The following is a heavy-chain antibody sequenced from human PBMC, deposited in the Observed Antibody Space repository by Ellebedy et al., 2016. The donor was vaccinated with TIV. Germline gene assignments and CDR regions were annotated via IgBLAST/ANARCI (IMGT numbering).Heavy chain of an antibody. CDR2: IYYSGST. V-gene: IGHV4-39*01. Sequence: MPSETLSLTCTVSGGSISSSSYYWGWIRQPPGKGLEWIGSIYYSGSTYYNPSLKSRVTISVDTSKNQFSLKLSSVTAADTAVYYCARHPDYYDSSGSDYWGQGTLVTVSS. CDR1: GGSISSSSYY. J-gene: IGHJ4*02. CDR3: ARHPDYYDSSGSDY. D-gene: IGHD3-22*01.